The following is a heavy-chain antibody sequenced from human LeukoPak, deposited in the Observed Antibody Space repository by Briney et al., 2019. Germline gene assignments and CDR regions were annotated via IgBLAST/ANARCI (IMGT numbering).Heavy chain of an antibody. J-gene: IGHJ5*02. D-gene: IGHD6-13*01. V-gene: IGHV6-1*01. Sequence: SQTLSLTCAISGDSVSSNSAAWNWIRQSPSRGLEWLGRTYYRSKWYNDYAVSVKSRITINPDTSKNQFSLQLNSVTPEDTAVYYRARSVSSSWSNWFDPWGQGTLVTVSS. CDR1: GDSVSSNSAA. CDR2: TYYRSKWYN. CDR3: ARSVSSSWSNWFDP.